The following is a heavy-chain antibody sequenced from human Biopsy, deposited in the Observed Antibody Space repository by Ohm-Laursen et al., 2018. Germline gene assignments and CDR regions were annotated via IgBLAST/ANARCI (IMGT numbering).Heavy chain of an antibody. D-gene: IGHD5-24*01. CDR3: ARAGVGSDGTDSYYYGMDV. V-gene: IGHV1-46*01. CDR2: ISPSGATP. Sequence: SVKVSCKASGNTFATYHIHWVRQAPGQGLEWMGVISPSGATPSFSQKFQGRITMTRDTSTGTVYMDLNSLGSEDTAAYYWARAGVGSDGTDSYYYGMDVWGPGTTVTVSS. CDR1: GNTFATYH. J-gene: IGHJ6*02.